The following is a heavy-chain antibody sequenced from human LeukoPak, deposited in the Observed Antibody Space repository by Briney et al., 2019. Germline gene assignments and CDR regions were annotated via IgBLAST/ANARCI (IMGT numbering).Heavy chain of an antibody. D-gene: IGHD5-18*01. CDR2: INPSGGST. Sequence: GASVKVSCKASGYTFTTYYMHWVRQAPGQGLEWMGLINPSGGSTSYAQKFQGRVTMTRDMSTSTVYMELSSLRSEDTAVYYCARDPRGVQLWFTYYYMDVWGKGTTVTVSS. J-gene: IGHJ6*03. V-gene: IGHV1-46*01. CDR3: ARDPRGVQLWFTYYYMDV. CDR1: GYTFTTYY.